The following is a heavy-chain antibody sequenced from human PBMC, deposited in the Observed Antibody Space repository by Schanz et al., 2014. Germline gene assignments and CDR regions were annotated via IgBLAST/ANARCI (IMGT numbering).Heavy chain of an antibody. D-gene: IGHD2-2*02. V-gene: IGHV1-69*04. CDR3: TRDGYCSSTSCYTEYDY. CDR1: GGTFTSYA. CDR2: IIPIVDIT. Sequence: QVQLVQSGAEVKKPGSSVRVSCKASGGTFTSYAFSWVRQAPGQGLEWMGRIIPIVDITNYAQKFLGRVTITADKSTSTAYMELRSLRSDDTAVYYCTRDGYCSSTSCYTEYDYWGQGTLVTVSS. J-gene: IGHJ4*02.